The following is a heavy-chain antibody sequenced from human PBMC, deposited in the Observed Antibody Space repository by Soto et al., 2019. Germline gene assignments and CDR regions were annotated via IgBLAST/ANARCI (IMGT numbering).Heavy chain of an antibody. CDR1: GFTFSSYA. CDR2: ISYDGSNK. V-gene: IGHV3-30-3*01. D-gene: IGHD2-21*01. J-gene: IGHJ4*02. CDR3: ASGRDYSSSGPTTSFDY. Sequence: GGSLRLSCAASGFTFSSYAMHWVRQAPGKGLEWVAVISYDGSNKYYADSVKGRFTISRDNSKNTLYLQMNSLRAEDTAVYYCASGRDYSSSGPTTSFDYWGQGTLVTVSS.